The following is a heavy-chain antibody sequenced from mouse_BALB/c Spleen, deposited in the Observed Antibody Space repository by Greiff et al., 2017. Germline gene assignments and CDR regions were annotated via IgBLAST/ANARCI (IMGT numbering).Heavy chain of an antibody. Sequence: VQLQQSGPELVKPGASVKMSCKASGYTFTSYYIHWVKQRPGQGLEWIGWIYPGDGSTKYNEKFKGKTTLTADKSSSTAYMLLSSLTSEDSAIYFCARYGYDDYAMDYWGQGTSVTVSS. CDR1: GYTFTSYY. V-gene: IGHV1S56*01. J-gene: IGHJ4*01. CDR2: IYPGDGST. CDR3: ARYGYDDYAMDY. D-gene: IGHD2-2*01.